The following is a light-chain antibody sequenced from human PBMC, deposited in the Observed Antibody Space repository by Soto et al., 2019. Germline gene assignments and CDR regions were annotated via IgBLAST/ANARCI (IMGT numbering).Light chain of an antibody. CDR3: QHYSAYSVT. J-gene: IGKJ1*01. CDR2: AAS. CDR1: QSISDW. V-gene: IGKV1-5*01. Sequence: DIQMTQSPSTLSASVGDRGTITCRASQSISDWVAWYQQKPGKAPKLLIYAASTLESGVPSRLSGSGSGTEFTLTISSLQPDDFATYFCQHYSAYSVTFGQGTKVE.